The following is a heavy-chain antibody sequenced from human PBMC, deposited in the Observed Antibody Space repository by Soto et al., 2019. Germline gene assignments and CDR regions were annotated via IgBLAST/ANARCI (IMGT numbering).Heavy chain of an antibody. Sequence: SETLSLTCAVYGGSFSGYYWSWIRQPPGKGLEWIGEINHSGSTNYNPSLKSRVTISVDTSKNQFSLKLSSVTAADTAVYYCARDIVRRGYSGYDLGIYYYGMDVWGQGTTVTVSS. CDR3: ARDIVRRGYSGYDLGIYYYGMDV. V-gene: IGHV4-34*01. J-gene: IGHJ6*02. CDR1: GGSFSGYY. CDR2: INHSGST. D-gene: IGHD5-12*01.